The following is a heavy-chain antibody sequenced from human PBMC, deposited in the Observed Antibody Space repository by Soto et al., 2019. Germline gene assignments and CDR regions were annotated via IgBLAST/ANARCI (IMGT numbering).Heavy chain of an antibody. V-gene: IGHV1-24*01. D-gene: IGHD3-9*01. Sequence: ASVKVSCKVSGYTLTELSMHWVRQAPGKGLEWMGGFDPEDGETIYAQKNQGRDTMTKDTTKDTDYMKQSSLRSEDTAVYYCATDLFSRILTGAADYWG. J-gene: IGHJ4*01. CDR3: ATDLFSRILTGAADY. CDR2: FDPEDGET. CDR1: GYTLTELS.